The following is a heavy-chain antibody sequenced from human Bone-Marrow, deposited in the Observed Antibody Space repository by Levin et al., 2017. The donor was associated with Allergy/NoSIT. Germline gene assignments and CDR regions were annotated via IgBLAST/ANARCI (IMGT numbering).Heavy chain of an antibody. CDR3: ARIYSSEETFDI. D-gene: IGHD6-25*01. Sequence: GGSLRLSCAASGFTFSDYFMSWIRQAPGKGLEWVSYISSNPNRLYYADSVKGRFTTSRDNAKNSLYLQMNSLRVEDTAVYYCARIYSSEETFDIWGQGTMVTVSS. CDR1: GFTFSDYF. CDR2: ISSNPNRL. J-gene: IGHJ3*02. V-gene: IGHV3-11*01.